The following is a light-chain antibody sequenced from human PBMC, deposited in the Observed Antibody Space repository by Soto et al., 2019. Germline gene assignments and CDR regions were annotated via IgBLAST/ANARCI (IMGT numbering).Light chain of an antibody. V-gene: IGKV1-33*01. CDR3: QQYENLPT. Sequence: DIPMTQSPSSLSASVGDRVTITCQASQNINNYLNWYQQKPGRAPKLLIYDASNLEAGVPSRFRGSGSGTDFTFTISRLQPEDIATYYCQQYENLPTFGQGTRVEIK. CDR1: QNINNY. J-gene: IGKJ5*01. CDR2: DAS.